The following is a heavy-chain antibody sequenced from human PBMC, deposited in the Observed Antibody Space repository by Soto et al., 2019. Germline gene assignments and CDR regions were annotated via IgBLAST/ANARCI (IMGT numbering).Heavy chain of an antibody. CDR2: ISYDGSNK. CDR3: ASGSSGPNYYYGMDV. V-gene: IGHV3-30-3*01. D-gene: IGHD6-19*01. Sequence: GGSLRLSCAASGFTFSSYAMHWVRQAPGKGLKWVAVISYDGSNKYYADSVKGRFTISRDNSKNTLYLQMNSLRAEDTAVYYCASGSSGPNYYYGMDVWGQGTTVTVS. J-gene: IGHJ6*02. CDR1: GFTFSSYA.